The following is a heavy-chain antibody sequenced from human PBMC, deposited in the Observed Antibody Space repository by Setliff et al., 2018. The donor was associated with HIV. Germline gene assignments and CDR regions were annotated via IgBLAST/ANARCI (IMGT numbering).Heavy chain of an antibody. Sequence: SVKVSCKASGDTFSNYAIAWVRQAPGQGLEWMGGINPLFGTTNYAHNFQGRLTITTDQIMSTAYMELTSLRSEDTAVYYCASGSGYCNKGDCYIGVHRTPDKYYFDSWGQGTLVTSPQ. V-gene: IGHV1-69*05. D-gene: IGHD2-8*01. CDR3: ASGSGYCNKGDCYIGVHRTPDKYYFDS. CDR1: GDTFSNYA. CDR2: INPLFGTT. J-gene: IGHJ4*02.